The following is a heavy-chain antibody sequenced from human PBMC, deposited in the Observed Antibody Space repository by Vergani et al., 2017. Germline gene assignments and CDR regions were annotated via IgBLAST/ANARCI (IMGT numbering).Heavy chain of an antibody. V-gene: IGHV1-18*04. J-gene: IGHJ6*02. D-gene: IGHD2-2*01. CDR3: ARDPDIVVVPAAPYYYYYYGMDV. CDR1: GYTFTSYG. Sequence: QVQLVQSGAEVKKPGASVKVSCKASGYTFTSYGISWVRQAPGQGLEWMGWISAYNGNTNYAQKLQGRVTMTTYTSTSTAYMELRSLRSYDTAVYYCARDPDIVVVPAAPYYYYYYGMDVWGQGTTVTVSS. CDR2: ISAYNGNT.